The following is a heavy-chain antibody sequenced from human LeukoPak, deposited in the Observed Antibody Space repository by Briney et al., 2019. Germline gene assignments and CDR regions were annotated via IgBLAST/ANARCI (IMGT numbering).Heavy chain of an antibody. D-gene: IGHD6-6*01. CDR2: ISSSSTYI. CDR1: GFIFSSHS. CDR3: ARDAYSSSSFDY. Sequence: GGSLRLSCAASGFIFSSHSMNWVRQAPGKGLEWVSFISSSSTYIYYADSVKGRFTISRDNAKDSLNLQMNSLRAEDTAVYYCARDAYSSSSFDYWGQGTLVTVSS. J-gene: IGHJ4*02. V-gene: IGHV3-21*01.